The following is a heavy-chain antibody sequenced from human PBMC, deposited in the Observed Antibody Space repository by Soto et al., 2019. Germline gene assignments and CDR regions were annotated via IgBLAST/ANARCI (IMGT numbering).Heavy chain of an antibody. CDR2: IWYDGSNK. J-gene: IGHJ6*02. D-gene: IGHD3-3*01. CDR1: GFTFSSYG. Sequence: GGSLRLSCAASGFTFSSYGMHWVRQAPGKGLEWVAVIWYDGSNKYYADSVKGRFTISRDNSKNTLYLQMNSLRAEDTAVYYCARGTTTSSYDFWSGYYYYYGMDVWGQGTTVTVSS. V-gene: IGHV3-33*01. CDR3: ARGTTTSSYDFWSGYYYYYGMDV.